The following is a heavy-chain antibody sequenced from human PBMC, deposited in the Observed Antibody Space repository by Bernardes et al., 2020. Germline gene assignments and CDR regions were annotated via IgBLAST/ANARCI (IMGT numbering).Heavy chain of an antibody. D-gene: IGHD3-9*01. V-gene: IGHV3-23*01. CDR1: GFTFSSCA. CDR3: AKLFRRSPYNYDILTGARGYYGMDV. J-gene: IGHJ6*04. Sequence: GGSLRLSCAASGFTFSSCAMSWVRQAPGMGLEWVSAISGSGGSTYYADSVKGRFTISRDNSKNTLYLQMNSLRAEDTAVYYCAKLFRRSPYNYDILTGARGYYGMDVWGKGTTVTVSS. CDR2: ISGSGGST.